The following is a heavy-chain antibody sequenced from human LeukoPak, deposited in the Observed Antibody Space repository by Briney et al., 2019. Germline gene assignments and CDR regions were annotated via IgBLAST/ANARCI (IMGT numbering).Heavy chain of an antibody. CDR1: GYSFTSYW. CDR3: ARAVYDFWSGYGAFDI. Sequence: GESLKISCKGSGYSFTSYWIGWVRQMPGKGLEGMGIIYPGDSDTRYSPSFQGQVTISADKSTSTAYLQWSSLKASDTAMYYCARAVYDFWSGYGAFDIWGQGTMVTVSS. J-gene: IGHJ3*02. V-gene: IGHV5-51*01. D-gene: IGHD3-3*01. CDR2: IYPGDSDT.